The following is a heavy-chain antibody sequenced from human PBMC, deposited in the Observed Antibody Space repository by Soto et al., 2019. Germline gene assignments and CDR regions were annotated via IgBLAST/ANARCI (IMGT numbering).Heavy chain of an antibody. CDR1: GGSISSGGYY. CDR3: AREWSCSGGSCYSPNWFDP. D-gene: IGHD2-15*01. Sequence: SETLSLTCTFSGGSISSGGYYLSWIRQHPGKGLEWIGYIYYSGSTYYNPSLKSRVTISVDTSKNQFSLKLSSVTAADTAVYYCAREWSCSGGSCYSPNWFDPWGQGTLVTVSS. CDR2: IYYSGST. J-gene: IGHJ5*02. V-gene: IGHV4-31*03.